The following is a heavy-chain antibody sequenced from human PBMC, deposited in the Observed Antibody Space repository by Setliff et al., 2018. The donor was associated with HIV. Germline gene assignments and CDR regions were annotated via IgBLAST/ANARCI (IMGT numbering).Heavy chain of an antibody. CDR2: ISGSSSPI. D-gene: IGHD6-13*01. J-gene: IGHJ3*02. Sequence: PGGSLRLSCAASGLTFSTHSMNWVRQAPGKGLEWVSYISGSSSPIYYADSVKGRFTISRDNSRNTLYLQMNSLRDEDTAVYYCARAGWYSSRPDAFDIWGQGTMVTVSS. CDR3: ARAGWYSSRPDAFDI. CDR1: GLTFSTHS. V-gene: IGHV3-48*02.